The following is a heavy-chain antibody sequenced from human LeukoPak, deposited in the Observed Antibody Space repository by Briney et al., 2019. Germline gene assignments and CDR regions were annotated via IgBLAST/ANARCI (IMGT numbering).Heavy chain of an antibody. CDR3: AREHPDRPAFDY. J-gene: IGHJ4*02. V-gene: IGHV4-61*08. CDR1: GGSISSGAYY. CDR2: IYYSGST. Sequence: SETLSLTCTVSGGSISSGAYYWSWIRQPPGKGLEWIGYIYYSGSTNYNPSLKSRVTISVDTSKNQFSLKLSSVTAADTAVYYCAREHPDRPAFDYWGQGTLVTVSS. D-gene: IGHD1-14*01.